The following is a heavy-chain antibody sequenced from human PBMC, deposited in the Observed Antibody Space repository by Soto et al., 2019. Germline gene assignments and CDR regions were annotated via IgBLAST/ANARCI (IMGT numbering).Heavy chain of an antibody. CDR2: IIPIFGAA. V-gene: IGHV1-69*01. Sequence: QVQVVQSGAEVKQPGSSVKVSCKVSGGTFSTYSISWVRQAPGQGLEWVGGIIPIFGAAKHAQKFQGRVTITADAYTSIVYMELSGLRSEDTAGHFGAKDGDRLTARYWGQGTLVTVSS. J-gene: IGHJ4*02. CDR3: AKDGDRLTARY. CDR1: GGTFSTYS. D-gene: IGHD7-27*01.